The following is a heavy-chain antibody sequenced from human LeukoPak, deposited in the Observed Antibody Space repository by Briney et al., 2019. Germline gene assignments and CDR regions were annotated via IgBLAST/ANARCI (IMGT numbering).Heavy chain of an antibody. Sequence: NPSETLSLTCTVSGGSISSSSYYWGWIRQPPGKGLEWIGSIYYSGSTYYNPSLKSRITMSVDTSKNQFSLRLSSVTAADTAVYYCARENYYDSCGYVYWGQGTLVTACS. V-gene: IGHV4-39*07. CDR3: ARENYYDSCGYVY. J-gene: IGHJ4*02. CDR2: IYYSGST. CDR1: GGSISSSSYY. D-gene: IGHD3-22*01.